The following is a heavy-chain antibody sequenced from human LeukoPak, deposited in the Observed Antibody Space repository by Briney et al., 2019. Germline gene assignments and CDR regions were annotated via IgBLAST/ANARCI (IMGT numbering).Heavy chain of an antibody. CDR1: GFSFNIYA. CDR2: ISGSGGST. CDR3: AKDLELWFGEPNWFDP. Sequence: GGSLRLSCAASGFSFNIYAMGWVRQAPGKGLEWVSAISGSGGSTYYADSVKGRFTISRDNSKNTLYLQMNSLRAEDTAVYYCAKDLELWFGEPNWFDPWGQGTLVTVSS. J-gene: IGHJ5*02. V-gene: IGHV3-23*01. D-gene: IGHD3-10*01.